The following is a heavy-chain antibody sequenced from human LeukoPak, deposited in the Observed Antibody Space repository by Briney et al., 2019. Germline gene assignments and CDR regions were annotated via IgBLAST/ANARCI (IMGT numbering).Heavy chain of an antibody. V-gene: IGHV3-30*02. CDR3: ARVIGWDEPFDI. CDR1: GFTLSSYG. D-gene: IGHD1-26*01. CDR2: IRYDGSNK. J-gene: IGHJ3*02. Sequence: GGSLRLSCAASGFTLSSYGMHWVRQAPGKGLEWVVFIRYDGSNKYYADSVKGRFTVSRDNAKNTLYLQMNSLRAEDTAVYYCARVIGWDEPFDIWGQGTMVTVSS.